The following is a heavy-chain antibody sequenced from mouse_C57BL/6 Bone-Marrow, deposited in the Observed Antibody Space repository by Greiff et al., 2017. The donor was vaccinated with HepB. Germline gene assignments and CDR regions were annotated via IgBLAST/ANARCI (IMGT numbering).Heavy chain of an antibody. V-gene: IGHV5-6*02. Sequence: EVKLVESRGDLVKPGGSLKLSCAASGFTFSSYGMSWVRQTPDKRLEWVATISSGGSYTYYPDSVKGRFTISRDNAKNTLYLQMSSLKSEDTAMYYCARQAYWGQGTLVTVSA. CDR1: GFTFSSYG. J-gene: IGHJ3*01. CDR3: ARQAY. CDR2: ISSGGSYT.